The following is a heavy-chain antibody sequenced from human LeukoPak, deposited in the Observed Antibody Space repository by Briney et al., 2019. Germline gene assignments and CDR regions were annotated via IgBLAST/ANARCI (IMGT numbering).Heavy chain of an antibody. V-gene: IGHV4-59*01. Sequence: PSETLSLTCTVSGGSISSYYWSWIRQPPGKGLEWIGYIYYSGSTNYNPSLKSRVTISVDTSKNQFSLKLSSVTAADTAVYYCARGYYDILTGFPRGAFDIWGQGTMVTVSS. J-gene: IGHJ3*02. D-gene: IGHD3-9*01. CDR1: GGSISSYY. CDR2: IYYSGST. CDR3: ARGYYDILTGFPRGAFDI.